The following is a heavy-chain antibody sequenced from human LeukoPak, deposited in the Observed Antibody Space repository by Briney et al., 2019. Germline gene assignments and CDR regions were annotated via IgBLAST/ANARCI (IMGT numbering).Heavy chain of an antibody. CDR1: GSSFTSYW. V-gene: IGHV5-51*07. CDR3: ARRAWSAGTPYFDY. CDR2: IYPGAADT. D-gene: IGHD6-13*01. J-gene: IGHJ4*02. Sequence: GAPLDISCKGSGSSFTSYWIGWVHPMPGKRLEWVGIIYPGAADTRYSPSFQGQVTISADKSSSTASLQWSSLKASDTAMYYCARRAWSAGTPYFDYWGQGTLVTVSS.